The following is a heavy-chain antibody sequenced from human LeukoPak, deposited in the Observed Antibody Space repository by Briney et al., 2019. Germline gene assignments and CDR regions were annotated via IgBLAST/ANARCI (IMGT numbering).Heavy chain of an antibody. CDR1: GYTFTSYA. CDR3: ARDRPFTYDSSGYDAFDI. J-gene: IGHJ3*02. D-gene: IGHD3-22*01. Sequence: ASVKVSCKASGYTFTSYAMHWVRQAPGQRLEWMGWINAYNGNTNYAQKLQGRVTMTTDTSTSTAYMELRSLRSDDTAVYYCARDRPFTYDSSGYDAFDIWGQGTMVTVSS. V-gene: IGHV1-18*01. CDR2: INAYNGNT.